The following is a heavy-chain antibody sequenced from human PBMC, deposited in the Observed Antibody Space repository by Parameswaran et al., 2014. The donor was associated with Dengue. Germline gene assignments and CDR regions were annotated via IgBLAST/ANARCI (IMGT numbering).Heavy chain of an antibody. V-gene: IGHV4-30-4*01. J-gene: IGHJ6*02. D-gene: IGHD2-2*01. CDR2: IYYSGST. Sequence: VRQAPGKGLEWIGYIYYSGSTYYNPSLKSRVTISVDTSKNQFSLKLSSVTAADTAVYYCAREDRDIVVVPAAIRSAYYGMDVWGQGTTVTVSS. CDR3: AREDRDIVVVPAAIRSAYYGMDV.